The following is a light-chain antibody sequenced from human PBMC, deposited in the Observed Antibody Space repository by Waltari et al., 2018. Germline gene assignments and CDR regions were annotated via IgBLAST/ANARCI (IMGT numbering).Light chain of an antibody. V-gene: IGLV2-23*02. Sequence: QSALIQPASVSGSPGQSITISCIGTSSDVGSYNLVSWYRQHPGEAPKLTLYEVRKRPAGGSDRFSGSKSGNTASLTITGLQADDEADYYCCSYGVPSSSVFGGGTKLTVL. CDR3: CSYGVPSSSV. CDR1: SSDVGSYNL. J-gene: IGLJ2*01. CDR2: EVR.